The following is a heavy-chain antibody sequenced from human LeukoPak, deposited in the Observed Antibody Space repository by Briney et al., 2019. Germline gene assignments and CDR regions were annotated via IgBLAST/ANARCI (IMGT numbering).Heavy chain of an antibody. Sequence: ASVKVSCKASGYTFTGYYMHWVRQAPGQGLKWMGWINPHSGGTNYALKFQGRVTMTRDTSISTAYMDLSRLRFDDTAVYYCARTAAYYGEPEMTFDYWGQGTLVTVSS. CDR3: ARTAAYYGEPEMTFDY. V-gene: IGHV1-2*02. J-gene: IGHJ4*02. D-gene: IGHD4-17*01. CDR1: GYTFTGYY. CDR2: INPHSGGT.